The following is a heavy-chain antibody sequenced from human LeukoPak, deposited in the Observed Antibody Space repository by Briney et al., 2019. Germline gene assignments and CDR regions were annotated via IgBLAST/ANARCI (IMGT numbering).Heavy chain of an antibody. V-gene: IGHV4-61*02. CDR2: RSGSGGT. D-gene: IGHD3-16*01. J-gene: IGHJ4*02. CDR3: ARGGIFDY. CDR1: GGSISSANYY. Sequence: PSETLSLTCTVSGGSISSANYYWTWIRQSAGKGLEWIGRRSGSGGTTYNPSLKSRITILLDMSNNQFSLKLSSVTAADTAVYYCARGGIFDYWGQGTLVTVSS.